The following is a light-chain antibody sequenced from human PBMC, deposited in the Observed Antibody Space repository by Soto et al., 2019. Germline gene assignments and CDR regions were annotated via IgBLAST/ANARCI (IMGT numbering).Light chain of an antibody. V-gene: IGKV3D-20*02. CDR2: DAS. J-gene: IGKJ1*01. Sequence: EIVLTKSPGTLPLSPGARATLSCRASQTIANNYLTWYQQKPGQAPRVLIYDASTRATGIPDRFSGSGSGTDFTLTITSLEPEDFAVYYCQQRSNWPPTFGQGTKVDIK. CDR1: QTIANNY. CDR3: QQRSNWPPT.